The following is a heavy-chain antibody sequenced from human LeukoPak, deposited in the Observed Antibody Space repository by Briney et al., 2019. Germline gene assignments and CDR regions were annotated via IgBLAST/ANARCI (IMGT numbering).Heavy chain of an antibody. CDR2: INQDGSEK. J-gene: IGHJ6*02. Sequence: GGSLRLSCAASGFTFRNYWMSWVRQAPGKGLEWVANINQDGSEKIYVDSVKGRFTISRDDAENSLYLQMNSLRVEDTAVYYCAKDQAVAGTWYYYYGMDVWGQGTTVTVSS. V-gene: IGHV3-7*01. D-gene: IGHD6-19*01. CDR3: AKDQAVAGTWYYYYGMDV. CDR1: GFTFRNYW.